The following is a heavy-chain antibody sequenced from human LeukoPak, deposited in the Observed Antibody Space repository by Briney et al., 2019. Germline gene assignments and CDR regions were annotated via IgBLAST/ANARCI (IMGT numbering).Heavy chain of an antibody. V-gene: IGHV3-7*01. CDR2: IKQDGSET. J-gene: IGHJ4*02. CDR3: ARETPRRGETRDGYR. CDR1: GYSISSGYY. D-gene: IGHD5-24*01. Sequence: PSETLSLTCTVSGYSISSGYYWGWIRQPPGKGLECLANIKQDGSETYYADSVKGRFTISRDNAKNSLYLQMNSLRAEDTAVYYCARETPRRGETRDGYRWGQGTLVTVSS.